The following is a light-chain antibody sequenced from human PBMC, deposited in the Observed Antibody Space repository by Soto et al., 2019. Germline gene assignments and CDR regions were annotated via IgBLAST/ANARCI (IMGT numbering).Light chain of an antibody. Sequence: QSALNQPASVSGSPGQSITISCTGTSSDVGGYNYVSWYQQHPGKAPKLMIYNVNDRPSGVSNRFSGSKSGNTASLTISGLQAEDEADYYCTSYTTAGTWVFGGGTKLTVL. J-gene: IGLJ3*02. V-gene: IGLV2-14*01. CDR1: SSDVGGYNY. CDR2: NVN. CDR3: TSYTTAGTWV.